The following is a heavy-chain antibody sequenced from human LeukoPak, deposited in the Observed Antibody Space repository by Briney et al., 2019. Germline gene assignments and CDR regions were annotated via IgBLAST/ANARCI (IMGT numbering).Heavy chain of an antibody. V-gene: IGHV3-7*03. CDR2: INHNGNVN. CDR3: VEQCGGDCP. D-gene: IGHD2-21*02. J-gene: IGHJ5*02. Sequence: GGSLRLSCAASGFTFSSYWMNWARQAPGKGLEWVASINHNGNVNYYVDSVKGRFTISRDNAKNSLYLQMSNLRAEDTAVYYCVEQCGGDCPWGQGTLVTVSS. CDR1: GFTFSSYW.